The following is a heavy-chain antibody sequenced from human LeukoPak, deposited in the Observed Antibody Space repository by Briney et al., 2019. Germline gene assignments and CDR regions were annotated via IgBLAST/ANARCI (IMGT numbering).Heavy chain of an antibody. V-gene: IGHV4-59*11. CDR2: IYYSGST. J-gene: IGHJ6*02. CDR1: GASISSHY. D-gene: IGHD2-2*01. CDR3: ARLTTVVSYGMDV. Sequence: PSETLSLTCTVSGASISSHYWSWIRQPPGKGLEWIGYIYYSGSTNYNPSLKSRVTISVDTSKNQFSLKLSSVTAADTAVYYCARLTTVVSYGMDVWGQGTTVTVSS.